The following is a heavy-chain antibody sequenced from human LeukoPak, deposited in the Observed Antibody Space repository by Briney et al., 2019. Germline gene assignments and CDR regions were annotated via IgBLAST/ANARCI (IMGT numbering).Heavy chain of an antibody. CDR3: ARDSIVVADDAFDI. D-gene: IGHD2-15*01. Sequence: AGGSLRLSCAASGFTFSNYEMNWVRQAPGKGLEWVSYISRSGTTIYYADSVKGRFTISRDNAKNSLYLQMNTLRADDTAAYYCARDSIVVADDAFDIRGQGTMVTVSS. J-gene: IGHJ3*02. CDR1: GFTFSNYE. CDR2: ISRSGTTI. V-gene: IGHV3-48*03.